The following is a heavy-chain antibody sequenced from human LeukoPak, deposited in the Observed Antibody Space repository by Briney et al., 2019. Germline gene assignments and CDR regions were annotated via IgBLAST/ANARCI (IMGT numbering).Heavy chain of an antibody. CDR1: GFTFSSYG. J-gene: IGHJ4*02. Sequence: GGSLRLSCAASGFTFSSYGMHWVRQAPSKGLEWVAVISYDGSNKYYADSVKGRFTISRDNSKNTLYLQMNSLRAEDTAVYYCAKDIVDTAMVLDYWGQGTLVTVSS. D-gene: IGHD5-18*01. CDR2: ISYDGSNK. CDR3: AKDIVDTAMVLDY. V-gene: IGHV3-30*18.